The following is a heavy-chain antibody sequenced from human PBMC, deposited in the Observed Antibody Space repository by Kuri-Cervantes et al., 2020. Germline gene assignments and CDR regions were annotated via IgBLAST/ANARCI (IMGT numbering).Heavy chain of an antibody. D-gene: IGHD6-25*01. CDR3: ARDSSGWYYYYYYMDV. CDR1: GFTFSDYY. Sequence: GGSLRLSCAASGFTFSDYYMSWIRQAPGKGLEWVSYISSSGSTIYYADSVKGRFTISRDNAKNSLYLQMNSLRAEDTAVYYCARDSSGWYYYYYYMDVWGKGTTVTVSS. CDR2: ISSSGSTI. J-gene: IGHJ6*03. V-gene: IGHV3-11*04.